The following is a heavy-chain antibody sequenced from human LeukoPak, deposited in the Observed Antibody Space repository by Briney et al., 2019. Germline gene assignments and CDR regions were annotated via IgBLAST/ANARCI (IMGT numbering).Heavy chain of an antibody. CDR3: ASGRGYVLDY. D-gene: IGHD5-12*01. Sequence: ASVKVSCKASGYTFTTYTMHWVRQAPGQRLEWMGWINAGNGNTKYSQKYQGRVTISRDTSASTAYMELSSLRSEDTAVYFCASGRGYVLDYWGQGTLVTVSS. V-gene: IGHV1-3*01. J-gene: IGHJ4*02. CDR2: INAGNGNT. CDR1: GYTFTTYT.